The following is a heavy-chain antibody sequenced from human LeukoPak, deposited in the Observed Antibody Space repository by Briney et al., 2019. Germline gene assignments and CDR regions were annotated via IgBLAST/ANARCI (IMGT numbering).Heavy chain of an antibody. J-gene: IGHJ5*02. CDR1: GHTLSELS. CDR2: FDPEEGET. Sequence: ASVKVSCKVSGHTLSELSMHWVRQAPGKGLEWMGGFDPEEGETIYAQKFQGRVTMTEDTSTDTAYMELNSLRSEDTAVYYRATDVGVSRSPWGQGTLVTVS. V-gene: IGHV1-24*01. CDR3: ATDVGVSRSP. D-gene: IGHD3-10*01.